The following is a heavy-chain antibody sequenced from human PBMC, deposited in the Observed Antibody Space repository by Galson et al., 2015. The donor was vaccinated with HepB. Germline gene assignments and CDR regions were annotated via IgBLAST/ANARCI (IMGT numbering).Heavy chain of an antibody. D-gene: IGHD4-23*01. CDR3: AKEVNYGGHLPTDY. V-gene: IGHV3-23*01. CDR1: GFTFSSYA. Sequence: SLRLSCAASGFTFSSYAMSWVRQAPGKGLEWVSAISGSGGSTYYADSVKGRFTISRDNSKNTLYLHMNSLRAEDTAVFYCAKEVNYGGHLPTDYWGQGTPVTVSS. J-gene: IGHJ4*02. CDR2: ISGSGGST.